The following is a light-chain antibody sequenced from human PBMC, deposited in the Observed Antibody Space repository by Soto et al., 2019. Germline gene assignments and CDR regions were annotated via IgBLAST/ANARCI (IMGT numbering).Light chain of an antibody. V-gene: IGKV3-15*01. Sequence: EIVMTQSPATLSVSPGERATLSCRASQSVSYNLAWYQQKPGQGPRLLIYGAFTRATGIPARFSGSGSGTEFTLTISCLQSEDFGVYYCQQYKNWPPLTFGGGTKVEIK. CDR1: QSVSYN. CDR3: QQYKNWPPLT. CDR2: GAF. J-gene: IGKJ4*01.